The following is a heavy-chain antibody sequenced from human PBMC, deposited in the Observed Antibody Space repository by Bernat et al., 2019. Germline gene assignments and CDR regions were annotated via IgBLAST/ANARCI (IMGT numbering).Heavy chain of an antibody. Sequence: QITLKGSGPTLVKPTQTLTLTCTFSGFSLSTSGVGVGWIRQPPGKALEWLALIYWDDDKRYSPSLKSRLTITKDTSKNQVVLTMTNMDPVDTATYYCAHRRWTGYSSGSHFDYWGQGTLVTVSS. D-gene: IGHD6-19*01. V-gene: IGHV2-5*02. CDR1: GFSLSTSGVG. CDR3: AHRRWTGYSSGSHFDY. J-gene: IGHJ4*02. CDR2: IYWDDDK.